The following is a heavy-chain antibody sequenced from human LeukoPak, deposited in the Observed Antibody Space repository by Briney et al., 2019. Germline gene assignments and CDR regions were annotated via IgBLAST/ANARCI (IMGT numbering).Heavy chain of an antibody. CDR1: GYTFSGYQ. Sequence: ASVKVSCKASGYTFSGYQVHWLRQAPGQGLEWMGRMSPSSGVTNYAQKFQGRVTMTRDTSINTAYLDLSALKSDDTAVYYCASRAASVTLGYWGQGTLVTVPS. CDR3: ASRAASVTLGY. D-gene: IGHD2-15*01. V-gene: IGHV1-2*06. J-gene: IGHJ4*02. CDR2: MSPSSGVT.